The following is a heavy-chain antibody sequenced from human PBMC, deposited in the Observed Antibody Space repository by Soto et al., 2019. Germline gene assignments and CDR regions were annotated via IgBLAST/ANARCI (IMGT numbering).Heavy chain of an antibody. Sequence: GSLRLSCAASGVNFSSYAMNWFRQAPGKVLEWVSTISDTGGGTFYAGSVKGRFTISRDNSKNTLYLQMHSLRAEDSAIYFCAVGRHKTSGSTTWFDPCGRLTLVTVCS. D-gene: IGHD3-22*01. CDR1: GVNFSSYA. CDR3: AVGRHKTSGSTTWFDP. CDR2: ISDTGGGT. J-gene: IGHJ5*02. V-gene: IGHV3-23*01.